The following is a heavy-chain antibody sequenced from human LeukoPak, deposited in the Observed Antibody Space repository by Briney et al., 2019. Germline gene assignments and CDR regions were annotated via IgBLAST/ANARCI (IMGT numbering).Heavy chain of an antibody. V-gene: IGHV3-23*01. D-gene: IGHD2-2*01. Sequence: GGSLRLSCAASGFTLSSHAMTWVRQAPGKGLEWVSGIAYSGDSTYYAGSVKGRFTISRDNSRNTLYLQMNSLRAEDTAVYYCAKDKLPTAMFSYVYWGQGTLVTVSS. CDR2: IAYSGDST. CDR3: AKDKLPTAMFSYVY. J-gene: IGHJ4*02. CDR1: GFTLSSHA.